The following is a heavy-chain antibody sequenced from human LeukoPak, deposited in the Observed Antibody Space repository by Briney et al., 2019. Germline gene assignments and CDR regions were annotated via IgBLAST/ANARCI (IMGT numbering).Heavy chain of an antibody. D-gene: IGHD3-10*01. CDR3: ARGGYYYNSGTEAYFDY. Sequence: SQTLSLTCTVSGGSISSGDYYWSWIRQPPGKGLEWIGYIYYSGSTNYNPSLKSRVSISVDTSKNQFSLKLSSVTAADTAVYYCARGGYYYNSGTEAYFDYWGQGALVTVSS. J-gene: IGHJ4*02. CDR1: GGSISSGDYY. V-gene: IGHV4-61*08. CDR2: IYYSGST.